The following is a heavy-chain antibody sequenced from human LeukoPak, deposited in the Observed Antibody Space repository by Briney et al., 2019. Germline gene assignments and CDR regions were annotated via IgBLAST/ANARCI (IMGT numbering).Heavy chain of an antibody. V-gene: IGHV4-61*02. CDR1: GGSISSGTYY. D-gene: IGHD5-18*01. CDR3: ARDLAYSYQN. Sequence: SQTLSLTCTVSGGSISSGTYYWSWIRQPAGKGLEWIGRIYTSGSTNYNPSLKSRVTMSVDTSKNQFSLKLSSVTAADTAVYYCARDLAYSYQNWGQGTLVTVSS. CDR2: IYTSGST. J-gene: IGHJ4*02.